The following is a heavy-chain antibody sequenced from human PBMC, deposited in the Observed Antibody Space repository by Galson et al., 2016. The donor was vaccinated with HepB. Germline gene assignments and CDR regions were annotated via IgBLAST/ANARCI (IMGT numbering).Heavy chain of an antibody. J-gene: IGHJ4*02. Sequence: TLSLTCIVSGGSIGSGDYYWSWIRQHPGKGLEWIGHIYYSGSTYHNPSLKSRLTISVDTSKNQFSLKLSSVTAADTAVYYCARVPLERRGPGYFHHWGQGTLVTVSS. D-gene: IGHD1-1*01. CDR3: ARVPLERRGPGYFHH. CDR1: GGSIGSGDYY. CDR2: IYYSGST. V-gene: IGHV4-31*03.